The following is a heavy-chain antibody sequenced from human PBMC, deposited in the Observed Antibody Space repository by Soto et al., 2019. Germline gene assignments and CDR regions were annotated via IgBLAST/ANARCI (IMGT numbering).Heavy chain of an antibody. CDR1: GFTLSSYW. V-gene: IGHV3-7*01. CDR2: IKQDGSQK. J-gene: IGHJ4*02. CDR3: MTSVTTHDY. Sequence: EVQLVESGGGLVQPGGSLRLSCAASGFTLSSYWMNWFRLAPGKGLEWVANIKQDGSQKDYVDSVKGRFTISRDNAKNSLYLQMSSLRAEDTAVYYCMTSVTTHDYWGQGTLVTVSS. D-gene: IGHD4-17*01.